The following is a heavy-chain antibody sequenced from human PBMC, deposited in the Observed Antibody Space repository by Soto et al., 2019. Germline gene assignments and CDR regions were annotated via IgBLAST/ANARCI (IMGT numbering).Heavy chain of an antibody. D-gene: IGHD2-8*01. Sequence: QVQLVESGGGVVQPGESLRLSCAASEFTFSSYAMHWVRQAPGKGLEWVAVVSNDGSNKYYADSVKGRFTISRDNAKNTLNLQMISLRAEDTAVYYCAKDQSTNSRSYHALDVWGQGTTVTVSS. V-gene: IGHV3-30*18. CDR2: VSNDGSNK. CDR3: AKDQSTNSRSYHALDV. CDR1: EFTFSSYA. J-gene: IGHJ6*02.